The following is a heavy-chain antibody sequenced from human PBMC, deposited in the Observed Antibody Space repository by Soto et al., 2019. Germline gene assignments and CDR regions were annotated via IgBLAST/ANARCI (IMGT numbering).Heavy chain of an antibody. D-gene: IGHD3-10*01. CDR1: GFTFSSFA. Sequence: QVQLVESGGGVVQPGRSLRLSCAASGFTFSSFAVHWVRKAPGKGLEWVAFISYDGSSKYHADSVKGRFTISRDNSKNTLYLQMNSLRAEDTAVYHCARGDGSGSYLLDYWGQGTLVTVSS. V-gene: IGHV3-30-3*01. CDR2: ISYDGSSK. CDR3: ARGDGSGSYLLDY. J-gene: IGHJ4*02.